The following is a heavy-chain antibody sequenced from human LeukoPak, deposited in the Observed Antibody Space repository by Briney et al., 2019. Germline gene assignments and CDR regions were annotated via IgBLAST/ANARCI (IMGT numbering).Heavy chain of an antibody. CDR2: INHIVTT. Sequence: SESLSLTCAVYGGSFSGYYWSWIRQPPGKGLGCIGEINHIVTTNYNPPLKARVTISVHTSKNPFSLKLSSVTAADTAVYYCARIRRIVVVPAAIRHPRGNWLDPWGQGTLVTVSS. CDR3: ARIRRIVVVPAAIRHPRGNWLDP. D-gene: IGHD2-2*01. V-gene: IGHV4-34*01. CDR1: GGSFSGYY. J-gene: IGHJ5*02.